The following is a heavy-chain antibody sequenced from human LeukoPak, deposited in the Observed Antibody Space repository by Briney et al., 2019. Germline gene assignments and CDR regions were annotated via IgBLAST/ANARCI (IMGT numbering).Heavy chain of an antibody. D-gene: IGHD2-15*01. CDR1: GYTFTGYY. V-gene: IGHV1-2*02. J-gene: IGHJ4*02. CDR2: INPNSGGT. CDR3: ARVHCSGGSCYSDY. Sequence: ASVKVSCKASGYTFTGYYMHWMRQAPGQGLEWMGWINPNSGGTNYAQKFQGRVTMTRDTSISTAYMELSRLRSDDTAVYYCARVHCSGGSCYSDYWGQGTLVTVSS.